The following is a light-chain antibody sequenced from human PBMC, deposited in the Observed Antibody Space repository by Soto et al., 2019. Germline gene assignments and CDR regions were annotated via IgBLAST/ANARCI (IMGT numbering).Light chain of an antibody. CDR1: QRISTW. CDR2: DAS. V-gene: IGKV1-5*01. CDR3: QQYNTYST. J-gene: IGKJ1*01. Sequence: DIQMTQSPSTLSASVGDRVTIPCRASQRISTWLAWHQQKPGKAPKLLIYDASSLESGVPSRFSGSGSGTEFTLTISSLQPDDFATYYCQQYNTYSTFGQGTKV.